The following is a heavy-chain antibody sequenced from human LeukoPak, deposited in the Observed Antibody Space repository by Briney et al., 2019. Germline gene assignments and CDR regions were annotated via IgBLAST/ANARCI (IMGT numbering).Heavy chain of an antibody. CDR2: IIPIFGTA. CDR1: GGTFNKYA. V-gene: IGHV1-69*06. CDR3: ARGMGSSWYDY. J-gene: IGHJ4*02. D-gene: IGHD6-13*01. Sequence: SVKVSFKASGGTFNKYAISWVGQAPGQGLEGMGGIIPIFGTANYAQKFQGRVTITADKSTSTAYMELSSLRSEDTAVYYCARGMGSSWYDYWGQGTLVTVSS.